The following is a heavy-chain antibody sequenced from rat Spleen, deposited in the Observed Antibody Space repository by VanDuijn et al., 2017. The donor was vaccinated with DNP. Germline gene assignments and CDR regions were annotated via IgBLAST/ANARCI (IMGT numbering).Heavy chain of an antibody. D-gene: IGHD1-1*01. CDR3: TRDSGDWYFDF. CDR2: ISNSGGST. V-gene: IGHV5-31*01. J-gene: IGHJ1*01. CDR1: GFIFSNYW. Sequence: EVQLVESGGGLVQPGRSLKVSCVASGFIFSNYWMTWIRQAPGKGLEWVASISNSGGSTYYRDSVKGRFTISRDNAKSTLYLQMDSLRSEDTATYYCTRDSGDWYFDFWGPGTMVTVSS.